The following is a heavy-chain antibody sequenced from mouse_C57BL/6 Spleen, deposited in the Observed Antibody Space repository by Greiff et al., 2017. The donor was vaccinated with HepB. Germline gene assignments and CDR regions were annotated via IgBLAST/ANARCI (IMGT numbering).Heavy chain of an antibody. D-gene: IGHD2-3*01. V-gene: IGHV1-64*01. Sequence: QVQLQQPGAELVKPGASVKLSCKASGYTFTSYWMHWVKQRPGQGLEWIGMIHPNSGSTNYNEKFKSKATLTVDKSSSTAYMQLSSLTSEDSAVYYCTRRAIYDGYFQAMDYWGQGTSVTVSS. CDR1: GYTFTSYW. CDR2: IHPNSGST. CDR3: TRRAIYDGYFQAMDY. J-gene: IGHJ4*01.